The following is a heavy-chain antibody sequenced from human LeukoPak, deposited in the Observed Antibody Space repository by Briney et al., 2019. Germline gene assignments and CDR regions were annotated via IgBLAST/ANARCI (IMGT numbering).Heavy chain of an antibody. CDR3: AKDIPGLGRSYIIGAFQI. Sequence: GGSLRLSCAGSGFTLGSYLMSWVRQAPGKGLEWVANIRQDGSEKYYVDSVKGRLTISRDNAKNSLYLQMNRLRAQDTAVYHCAKDIPGLGRSYIIGAFQIWGQGTMVTVSS. J-gene: IGHJ3*02. V-gene: IGHV3-7*03. CDR2: IRQDGSEK. D-gene: IGHD1-1*01. CDR1: GFTLGSYL.